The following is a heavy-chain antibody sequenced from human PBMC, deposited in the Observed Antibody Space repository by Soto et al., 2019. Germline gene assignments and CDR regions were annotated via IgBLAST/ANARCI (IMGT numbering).Heavy chain of an antibody. CDR1: GGSISSYY. J-gene: IGHJ4*02. Sequence: SETLSLTCTVSGGSISSYYWSWIRQPPGKGLEWIGYIYYSGSTNYNPSLKSRVTISVDTSKNQFSLKLSSVTAADTAVYYCARGALGTAMANFDYWGQGTLVTVS. CDR2: IYYSGST. D-gene: IGHD5-18*01. CDR3: ARGALGTAMANFDY. V-gene: IGHV4-59*01.